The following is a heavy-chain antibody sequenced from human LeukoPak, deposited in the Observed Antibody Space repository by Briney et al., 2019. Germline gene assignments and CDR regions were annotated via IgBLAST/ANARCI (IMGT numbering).Heavy chain of an antibody. CDR1: GYTFTRYD. J-gene: IGHJ4*02. D-gene: IGHD2-15*01. Sequence: ASVKVSCKASGYTFTRYDINWVRQATGQGLEWMGWINTKSSDTGHAQKFQGRVTITRDTSISTVYMELSSLRSEDTAVYFCARVDGSPDYWGQGTLVTVSS. CDR2: INTKSSDT. V-gene: IGHV1-8*03. CDR3: ARVDGSPDY.